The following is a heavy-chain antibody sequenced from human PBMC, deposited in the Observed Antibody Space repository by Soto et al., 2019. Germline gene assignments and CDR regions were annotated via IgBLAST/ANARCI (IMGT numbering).Heavy chain of an antibody. Sequence: EVQLVESGGGLVQPGGSLSLSCEASGFAFSTNYMSWVRQAPGKGLEWVANIKQDGSEKYYVDSVKGRFTISRNNAKNSLDLKMNTLRVEDTAVYYCVRGGLAGAGDYWGQGTLVTVSS. V-gene: IGHV3-7*04. CDR3: VRGGLAGAGDY. J-gene: IGHJ4*02. CDR2: IKQDGSEK. CDR1: GFAFSTNY.